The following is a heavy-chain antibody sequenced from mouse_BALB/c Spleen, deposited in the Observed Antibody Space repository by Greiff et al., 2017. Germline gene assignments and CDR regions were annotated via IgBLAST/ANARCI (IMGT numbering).Heavy chain of an antibody. D-gene: IGHD3-1*01. CDR2: ISYSGST. CDR1: GYSITSDYA. CDR3: ASAARAPFDY. Sequence: VQLKESGPGLVKPSQSLSLTCTVTGYSITSDYAWNWIRQFPGNKLEWMGYISYSGSTSYNPSLKSRISITRDTSKNQFFLQLNSVTTEDTATYYCASAARAPFDYWGQGTTLTVSS. J-gene: IGHJ2*01. V-gene: IGHV3-2*02.